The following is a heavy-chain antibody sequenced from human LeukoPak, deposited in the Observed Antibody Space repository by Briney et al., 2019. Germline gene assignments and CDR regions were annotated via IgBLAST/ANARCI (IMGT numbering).Heavy chain of an antibody. CDR2: ISYDGSNK. V-gene: IGHV3-30-3*01. CDR3: ARDGSWDH. D-gene: IGHD3-10*01. CDR1: GFTFSSYA. Sequence: GGSLRLSCAASGFTFSSYAMHWVRQAPGKGLEWVAVISYDGSNKYYADSVKGRFTISRDNSKNTLYLQMNSLRAEDTAVYYCARDGSWDHWGQGTLVTVSS. J-gene: IGHJ4*02.